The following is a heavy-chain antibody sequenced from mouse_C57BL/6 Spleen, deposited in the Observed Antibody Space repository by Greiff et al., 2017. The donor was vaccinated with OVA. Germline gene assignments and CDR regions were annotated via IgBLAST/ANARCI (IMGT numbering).Heavy chain of an antibody. V-gene: IGHV1-50*01. Sequence: VKLQQPGAELVKPGASVKLSCKASGYTFTSYWMQWVKQRPGQGLEWIGEIDPSDSYTNYNQKFKGKATLTVDTSSSTAYMQLSSLTSEDSAVYYCARSYYYGSSYVAMDYWGQGTSVTVSS. J-gene: IGHJ4*01. D-gene: IGHD1-1*01. CDR1: GYTFTSYW. CDR3: ARSYYYGSSYVAMDY. CDR2: IDPSDSYT.